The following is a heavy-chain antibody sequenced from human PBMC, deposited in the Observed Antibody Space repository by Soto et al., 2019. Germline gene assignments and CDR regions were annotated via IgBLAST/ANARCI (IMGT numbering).Heavy chain of an antibody. Sequence: GSLRLSCAASGFSFRSHAMGWVRQAQGKGLEWLSIISYSGGATYYAGSVKGRFTISRDNSKDTLWLQMNSLRVDDTALYYCARTRSTSSYDGMDVWGHGTTVTVSS. J-gene: IGHJ6*02. CDR3: ARTRSTSSYDGMDV. CDR2: ISYSGGAT. V-gene: IGHV3-23*01. CDR1: GFSFRSHA. D-gene: IGHD1-1*01.